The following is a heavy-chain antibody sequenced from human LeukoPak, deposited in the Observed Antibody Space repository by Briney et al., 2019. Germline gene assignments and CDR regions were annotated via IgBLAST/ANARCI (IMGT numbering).Heavy chain of an antibody. CDR3: AAGAGITRY. CDR2: ITWNSGSI. D-gene: IGHD3-10*01. CDR1: GLTFSDYA. V-gene: IGHV3-9*01. J-gene: IGHJ4*02. Sequence: GGSLRLSCAASGLTFSDYAMHWVRQAPGKGLEWVSGITWNSGSIAYADSVKGRFTISRDNAKNSLYLQMNTLRSEDTALYYCAAGAGITRYWGQGTLVTVSS.